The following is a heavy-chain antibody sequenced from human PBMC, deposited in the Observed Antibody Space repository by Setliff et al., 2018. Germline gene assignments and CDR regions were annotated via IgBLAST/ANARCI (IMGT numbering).Heavy chain of an antibody. J-gene: IGHJ4*02. CDR3: ARGGTFRYFDY. Sequence: SETLSLTCTVSGGSFTPYYWSWIRQPPGKGLEWIGYVYYSGTAYYNPSLKSRVTVIVDASKYQFSLRLSSVTAADTAVYYCARGGTFRYFDYWGQGTPVTVSS. V-gene: IGHV4-59*01. CDR2: VYYSGTA. CDR1: GGSFTPYY. D-gene: IGHD5-12*01.